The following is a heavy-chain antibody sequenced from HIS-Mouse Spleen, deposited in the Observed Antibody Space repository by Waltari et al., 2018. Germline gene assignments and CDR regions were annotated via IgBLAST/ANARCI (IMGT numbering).Heavy chain of an antibody. Sequence: EVQLVESGGGLIQPGGSLRLSCSASGFTVSSNYMSWVRQAPGKGLEWASVIYSGGSTYYADSLKGRFTISRDNSKNTLYLQMNSLRAEDTAVYYCARASPGIAAASGAFDIWGQGTMVTVSS. CDR3: ARASPGIAAASGAFDI. CDR2: IYSGGST. D-gene: IGHD6-13*01. J-gene: IGHJ3*02. CDR1: GFTVSSNY. V-gene: IGHV3-53*01.